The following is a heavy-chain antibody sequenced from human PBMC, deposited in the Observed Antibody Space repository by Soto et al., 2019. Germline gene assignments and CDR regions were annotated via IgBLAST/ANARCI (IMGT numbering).Heavy chain of an antibody. V-gene: IGHV4-4*07. Sequence: PSETLSLTCTVSGASISSYFWTWLRQPSGKGLDWLGRISTSGTTNYNTSLKSPVTMSLDTSKNHFSLNLSSVTAADTAVYYCARVGTTSGIVSSNWFDPWGQGTLVT. CDR1: GASISSYF. CDR3: ARVGTTSGIVSSNWFDP. D-gene: IGHD1-1*01. CDR2: ISTSGTT. J-gene: IGHJ5*02.